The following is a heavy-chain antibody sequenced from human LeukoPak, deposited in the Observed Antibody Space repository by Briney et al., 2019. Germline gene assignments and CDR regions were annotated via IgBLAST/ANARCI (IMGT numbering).Heavy chain of an antibody. J-gene: IGHJ5*02. V-gene: IGHV3-74*01. CDR2: INNDGSST. D-gene: IGHD4-17*01. CDR3: ARDALDYGAVTT. Sequence: GGSLRLSCAASGFSLINYWMHWVRQAPGKGLEWVSRINNDGSSTIYADFVKGRFTISRDNAKNSLYLQMNSLRAEDTAVYYCARDALDYGAVTTWGQGTLVAVSS. CDR1: GFSLINYW.